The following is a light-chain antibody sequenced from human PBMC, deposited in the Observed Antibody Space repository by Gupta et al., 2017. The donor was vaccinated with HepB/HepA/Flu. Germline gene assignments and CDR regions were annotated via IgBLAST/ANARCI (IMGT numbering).Light chain of an antibody. CDR2: DVS. CDR1: SSDVGRYNY. J-gene: IGLJ2*01. Sequence: QSALTQPASVSGSPGQSITISCTGTSSDVGRYNYVSWYQQHPGKAPKLTIYDVSNRPSGVSNRFSGSKSGNTASLTISGLQAEDEADYYCSSYTSSSTVVFGGGTKLTVL. CDR3: SSYTSSSTVV. V-gene: IGLV2-14*03.